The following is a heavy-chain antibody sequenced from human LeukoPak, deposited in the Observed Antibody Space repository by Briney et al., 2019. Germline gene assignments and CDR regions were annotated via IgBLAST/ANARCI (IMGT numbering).Heavy chain of an antibody. D-gene: IGHD6-13*01. CDR1: GGSISSYY. CDR2: IYTSGGT. CDR3: ARAGYSSSWYYRAFDI. Sequence: SETLSLTCTVSGGSISSYYWSWIRQPAGKGLEWIGRIYTSGGTNYNPSLKSRVTMSVDTSKNQFSLKLSSVTAADTAVYYCARAGYSSSWYYRAFDIWGQGTMVTVSS. V-gene: IGHV4-4*07. J-gene: IGHJ3*02.